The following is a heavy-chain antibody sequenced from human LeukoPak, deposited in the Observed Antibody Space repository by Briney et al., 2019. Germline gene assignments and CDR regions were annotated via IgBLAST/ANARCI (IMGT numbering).Heavy chain of an antibody. D-gene: IGHD1-26*01. CDR2: INTDGTST. V-gene: IGHV3-74*01. Sequence: PGGSLRLSCAASGFSFSTYAMTWVRQAPGKGLEWVSRINTDGTSTIYADSVRGRFTISRDNAKNTVYLQMNSLRAEDTAVYYCARGSVGPDCWGQGTLVTVSS. CDR3: ARGSVGPDC. J-gene: IGHJ4*02. CDR1: GFSFSTYA.